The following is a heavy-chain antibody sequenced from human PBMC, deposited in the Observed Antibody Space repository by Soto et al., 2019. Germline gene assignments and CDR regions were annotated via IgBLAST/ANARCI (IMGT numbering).Heavy chain of an antibody. V-gene: IGHV1-69*13. D-gene: IGHD1-26*01. CDR1: GGTFSSYA. CDR3: APGRKWELLFGALDI. CDR2: IIPIFGTA. J-gene: IGHJ3*02. Sequence: SVKVSCKASGGTFSSYAISWVRQAPGQGLEWMGGIIPIFGTANYAQKFQGRVTITADESTSTAYMELSSLRSEDTAVYYCAPGRKWELLFGALDIWGQGTMVTVSS.